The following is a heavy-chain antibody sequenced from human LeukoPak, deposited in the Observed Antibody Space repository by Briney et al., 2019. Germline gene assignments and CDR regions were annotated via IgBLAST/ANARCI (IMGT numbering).Heavy chain of an antibody. Sequence: PGGSLRLSCAASGFTFSSYSMNWVRQAPGKGLEWVSSISSSSSYIYYADSVKGRFTISRDNAKNSLYLQMNSLRVEDTAVYYCARDWFDGDYDRFDYWGQGTLVTVSS. J-gene: IGHJ4*02. CDR3: ARDWFDGDYDRFDY. V-gene: IGHV3-21*04. CDR1: GFTFSSYS. CDR2: ISSSSSYI. D-gene: IGHD4-17*01.